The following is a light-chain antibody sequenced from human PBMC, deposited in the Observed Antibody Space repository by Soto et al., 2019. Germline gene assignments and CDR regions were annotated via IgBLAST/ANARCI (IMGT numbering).Light chain of an antibody. J-gene: IGLJ2*01. CDR1: SSDVGGYDY. Sequence: QSALTQPRSVSGSPGQSVTISCTGTSSDVGGYDYVSWYQPHPGKAPKLMIYDVSKRPSGVPDRFSGSKSGNTASLTISGLQAEDEADYYCCSYAGSYTFAVVGGGTKVTVL. V-gene: IGLV2-11*01. CDR2: DVS. CDR3: CSYAGSYTFAV.